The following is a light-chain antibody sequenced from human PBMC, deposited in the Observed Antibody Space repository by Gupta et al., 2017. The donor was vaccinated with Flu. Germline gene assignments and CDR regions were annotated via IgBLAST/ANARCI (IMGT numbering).Light chain of an antibody. CDR3: RSYTSSSTPYV. CDR2: EVS. J-gene: IGLJ1*01. Sequence: QSARTQPASVSGSPGQAITISCTGTSSDVGGYNYVSWYQQHPGKAPKLMIYEVSNRPSGVSNRFSGSKSGNTASLTISGLQAEDEAAYYCRSYTSSSTPYVFGLGTKFTVL. CDR1: SSDVGGYNY. V-gene: IGLV2-14*01.